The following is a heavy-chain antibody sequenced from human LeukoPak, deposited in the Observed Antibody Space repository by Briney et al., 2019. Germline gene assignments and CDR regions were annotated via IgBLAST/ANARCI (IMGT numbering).Heavy chain of an antibody. CDR3: ARVSYDASGVIGLMYV. CDR2: ISSSSSIT. CDR1: GFTFSDYQ. D-gene: IGHD3-22*01. V-gene: IGHV3-11*01. Sequence: GGSLRLSCAASGFTFSDYQMSWVRQAPGKGLECVSYISSSSSITYYTDSVRGRFTISGDNAKRSLSLQMDNLRVEDTAVYYCARVSYDASGVIGLMYVWGQGTTVTVSS. J-gene: IGHJ6*02.